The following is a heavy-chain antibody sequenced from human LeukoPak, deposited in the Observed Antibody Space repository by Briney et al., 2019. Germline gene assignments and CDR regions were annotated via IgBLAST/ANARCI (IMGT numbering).Heavy chain of an antibody. Sequence: PSQTLSLTCTVSGGSISSGGYYWSWIRQHPGKGLEWIGYIYYSGSTYYNPSLKSQVTISVDTSKNQFSLKLSSVTAADTAVYYCARDMGYGDYVHGHNWFDPWGQGTLVTVSS. CDR2: IYYSGST. J-gene: IGHJ5*02. V-gene: IGHV4-31*01. CDR3: ARDMGYGDYVHGHNWFDP. CDR1: GGSISSGGYY. D-gene: IGHD4-17*01.